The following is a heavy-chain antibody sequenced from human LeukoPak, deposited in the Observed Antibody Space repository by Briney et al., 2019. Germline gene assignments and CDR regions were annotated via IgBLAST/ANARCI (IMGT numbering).Heavy chain of an antibody. J-gene: IGHJ4*02. CDR3: ASSGGPYDYVWGSQFDY. CDR1: GFTFSSYW. D-gene: IGHD3-16*01. V-gene: IGHV3-7*01. Sequence: GGSLRLSCAASGFTFSSYWMSWVRQARGKGLEWVANIKQDGSEKYYVDSVKGRFTISRDNAKNSLYLQMNSLRAEDTAVYYCASSGGPYDYVWGSQFDYWGQGTLVTVSS. CDR2: IKQDGSEK.